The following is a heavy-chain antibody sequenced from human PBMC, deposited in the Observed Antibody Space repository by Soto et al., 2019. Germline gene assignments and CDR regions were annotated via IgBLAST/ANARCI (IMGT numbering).Heavy chain of an antibody. CDR2: INHVGGT. D-gene: IGHD3-16*01. CDR3: VRIRYQLPSSVLWLDP. Sequence: PSQTMPVTRAVYGGSLSEFYWTRIRQPPGKGLEWIGEINHVGGTNYNPSLKSRVTMSVDTSQNQFSLRLISVTAADTAMYFCVRIRYQLPSSVLWLDPWGQGP. CDR1: GGSLSEFY. J-gene: IGHJ5*02. V-gene: IGHV4-34*01.